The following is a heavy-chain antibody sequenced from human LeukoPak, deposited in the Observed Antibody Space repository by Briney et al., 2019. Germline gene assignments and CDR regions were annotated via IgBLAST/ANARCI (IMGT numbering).Heavy chain of an antibody. CDR1: GFTFSGSA. J-gene: IGHJ4*02. CDR3: TRPHTYYYDSSGGDY. D-gene: IGHD3-22*01. CDR2: IRSKANSYAT. Sequence: GGSLRLSCAASGFTFSGSAMHWVRQASGKGLEWVGRIRSKANSYATAYAASVKGRFTISRDDSKNTAYLQMSSLKTEDTVVYYCTRPHTYYYDSSGGDYWGQGTLVTVSS. V-gene: IGHV3-73*01.